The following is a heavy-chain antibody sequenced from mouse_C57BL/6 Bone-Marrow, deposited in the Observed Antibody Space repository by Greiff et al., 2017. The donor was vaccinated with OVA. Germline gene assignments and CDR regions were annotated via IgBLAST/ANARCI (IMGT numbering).Heavy chain of an antibody. J-gene: IGHJ1*03. V-gene: IGHV1-69*01. D-gene: IGHD3-1*01. CDR2: IDPSDSYT. Sequence: VQLKQPGAELVMPGASVKLSCKASGYTFTSYWMHWVKQRPGQGLEWIGEIDPSDSYTNYNQKFKGKSTLTVDKSSSTAYMQLSSLTSEDSAVYYCARSGDLYWYFDVWGTGTTVTVSS. CDR3: ARSGDLYWYFDV. CDR1: GYTFTSYW.